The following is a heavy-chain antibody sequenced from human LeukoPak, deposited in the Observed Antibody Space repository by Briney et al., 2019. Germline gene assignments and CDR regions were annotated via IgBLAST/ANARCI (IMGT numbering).Heavy chain of an antibody. J-gene: IGHJ4*02. Sequence: SGGSLTLSCAASGFTFSNAWMTWARQAPGKGLEWVARFKGTPEGVATDYATPVKGRFTISRDNSASTLYLQINTLKIKDTAVYFSATDPPPSGDYVGLDYWGLGTLVTVSS. CDR2: FKGTPEGVAT. CDR3: ATDPPPSGDYVGLDY. V-gene: IGHV3-15*01. D-gene: IGHD4-17*01. CDR1: GFTFSNAW.